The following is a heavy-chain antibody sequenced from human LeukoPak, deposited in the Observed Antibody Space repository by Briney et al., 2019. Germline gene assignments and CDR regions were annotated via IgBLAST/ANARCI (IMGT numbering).Heavy chain of an antibody. J-gene: IGHJ6*04. CDR1: GFAFSSYS. CDR3: ARDVDVGVVREPYYYYYYGMDV. D-gene: IGHD2-15*01. CDR2: ISSSSSYI. V-gene: IGHV3-21*01. Sequence: GGSLRLSCAASGFAFSSYSMNWVRQAPGKGLEWVSSISSSSSYIYYADSVKGRFTISRDNAKNSLYLQMNSLRAEDTAVYYCARDVDVGVVREPYYYYYYGMDVWGKGTTVTVSP.